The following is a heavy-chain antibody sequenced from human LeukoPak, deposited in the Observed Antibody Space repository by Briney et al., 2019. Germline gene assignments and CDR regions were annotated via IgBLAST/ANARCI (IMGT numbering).Heavy chain of an antibody. CDR1: GFTFSNFW. J-gene: IGHJ6*02. CDR2: IKHDGSEK. V-gene: IGHV3-7*01. CDR3: AVAYGLDV. Sequence: GGSLRLSCAASGFTFSNFWMSGVRQAPGKGLEWVANIKHDGSEKYYVGSVKARFTISRDNAKKSMYLQMNSLRAEDTAVYYCAVAYGLDVWGQGTTVTVSS.